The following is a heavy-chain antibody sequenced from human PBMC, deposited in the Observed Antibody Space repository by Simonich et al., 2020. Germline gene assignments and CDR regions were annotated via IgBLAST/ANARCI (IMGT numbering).Heavy chain of an antibody. V-gene: IGHV3-7*01. CDR1: GFAFSSYW. D-gene: IGHD3-10*01. CDR3: ARESTTYYYGSGSYYNY. CDR2: IKQDGSEK. J-gene: IGHJ4*02. Sequence: EVQLVESGGGLVQPGGSLRLSCAASGFAFSSYWMSWVRQAPGKGLEGVGNIKQDGSEKYYVDSVKGRFTISRDNAKNSLYLQMNSLRAEDTAVYYCARESTTYYYGSGSYYNYWGQGTLVTVSS.